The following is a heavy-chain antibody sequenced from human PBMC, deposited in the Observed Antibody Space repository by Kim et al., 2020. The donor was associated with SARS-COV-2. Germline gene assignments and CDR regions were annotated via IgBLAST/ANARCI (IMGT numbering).Heavy chain of an antibody. D-gene: IGHD3-10*01. CDR2: ISWNGGDI. CDR3: AKDKSTGFWVSNWFDP. V-gene: IGHV3-9*01. Sequence: GGSLRLSCAASGFTFDDYAMHWVRQAPGKGLEWDSGISWNGGDIAYADSVKGRFTISRDNAKNSLYLQMNSLRAEDTALYYCAKDKSTGFWVSNWFDPWGQGTLVTVSS. J-gene: IGHJ5*02. CDR1: GFTFDDYA.